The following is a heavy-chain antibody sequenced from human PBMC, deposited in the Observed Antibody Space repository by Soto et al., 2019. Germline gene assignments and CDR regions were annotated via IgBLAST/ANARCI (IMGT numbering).Heavy chain of an antibody. CDR1: GYSFTSYW. Sequence: GESLKISCXASGYSFTSYWIGWVRQMPGKGLEWMGIIYPGDSDTRYSPSFQGQVSISADKSTSTVYLQWSSLKASDTAMYYCARKMSPRYFYWLLFYAFNIWGQGTMVTVSS. D-gene: IGHD3-9*01. J-gene: IGHJ3*02. CDR3: ARKMSPRYFYWLLFYAFNI. V-gene: IGHV5-51*01. CDR2: IYPGDSDT.